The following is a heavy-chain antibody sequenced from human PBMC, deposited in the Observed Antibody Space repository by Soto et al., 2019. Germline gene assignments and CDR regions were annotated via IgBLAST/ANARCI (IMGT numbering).Heavy chain of an antibody. CDR3: TKPSDTVYNHEGGMDV. Sequence: EVQLVESGGGLVQPGGSLKLSCAASGFRFSMSAMHWVRQASGKGLEWVGRVRSNANNYATEYGASVRGRFTISRDDSKSMAYLQMDSLQTEDTDVYYCTKPSDTVYNHEGGMDVWGQGTTVTVSS. V-gene: IGHV3-73*01. D-gene: IGHD1-1*01. CDR2: VRSNANNYAT. CDR1: GFRFSMSA. J-gene: IGHJ6*02.